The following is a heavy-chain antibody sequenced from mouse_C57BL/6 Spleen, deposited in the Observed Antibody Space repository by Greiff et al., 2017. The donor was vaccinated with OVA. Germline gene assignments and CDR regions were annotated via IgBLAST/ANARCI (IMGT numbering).Heavy chain of an antibody. CDR2: IYPGSGST. Sequence: QVQLQQPGAELVKPGASVKMSCKASGYTFTSYWITWVKQRPGQGLEWIGDIYPGSGSTNYNEKFKSKATLTVDTSSSTAYMQLSSLTSEDSAVYYCASAGGGLRASYFDYWGQGTTLTVSS. D-gene: IGHD2-4*01. CDR3: ASAGGGLRASYFDY. CDR1: GYTFTSYW. V-gene: IGHV1-55*01. J-gene: IGHJ2*01.